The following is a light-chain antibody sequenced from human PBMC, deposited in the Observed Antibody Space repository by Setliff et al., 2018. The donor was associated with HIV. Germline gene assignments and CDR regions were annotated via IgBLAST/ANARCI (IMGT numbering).Light chain of an antibody. CDR3: SSYTSSGTYV. J-gene: IGLJ1*01. Sequence: QSALAQPPSVSGSPGQSVTISCTGTSSDVGSYNRVAWYQQHPGNAPKLMIYEVNIRPSGLSNRFSGSKSGNTASLTISGLQAEDEADYYCSSYTSSGTYVFGTGTKVTVL. CDR2: EVN. V-gene: IGLV2-18*02. CDR1: SSDVGSYNR.